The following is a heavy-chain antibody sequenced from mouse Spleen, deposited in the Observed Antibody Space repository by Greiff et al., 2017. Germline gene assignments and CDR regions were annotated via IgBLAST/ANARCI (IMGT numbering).Heavy chain of an antibody. V-gene: IGHV1-82*01. J-gene: IGHJ2*01. D-gene: IGHD4-1*01. CDR3: AGILTGQSFDY. CDR1: GYAFSSSW. CDR2: IYPGDGDT. Sequence: QVQLQQSGPELVKPGASVKISCKASGYAFSSSWMNWVKQRPGKGLEWIGRIYPGDGDTNYNGKFKGKATLTADKSSSTAYMQLSSLTSEDSAVYFCAGILTGQSFDYWGQGTTLTVSS.